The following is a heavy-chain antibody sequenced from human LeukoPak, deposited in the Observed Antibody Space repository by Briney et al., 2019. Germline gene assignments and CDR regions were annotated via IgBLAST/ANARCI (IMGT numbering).Heavy chain of an antibody. V-gene: IGHV4-34*01. CDR1: GGSFSGYY. Sequence: SETLSLTCAVYGGSFSGYYWSWIRQSPGKGVEWLGEINHSGSTNYNPSLKSRVTISVDTSKNQFSLKLSSVTAADTAVYYCARAAAPPHSFDYWGQGTLVTVSS. J-gene: IGHJ4*02. CDR2: INHSGST. CDR3: ARAAAPPHSFDY. D-gene: IGHD6-13*01.